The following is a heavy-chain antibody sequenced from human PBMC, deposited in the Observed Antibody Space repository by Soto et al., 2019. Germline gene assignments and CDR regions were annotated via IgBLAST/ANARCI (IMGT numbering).Heavy chain of an antibody. CDR3: ARQGFGQLHGLVDV. CDR1: GGSITSHY. CDR2: IHHSGST. J-gene: IGHJ6*02. Sequence: QVQLQESGPGLVKPSETLSLTCSVSGGSITSHYCSWFRQPPGKGLEWIGYIHHSGSTSYNPSLKSRVTMSVDTSKNHFSLKVNSVTAADTALYCCARQGFGQLHGLVDVWGPGTTVTVSS. V-gene: IGHV4-59*08. D-gene: IGHD3-10*01.